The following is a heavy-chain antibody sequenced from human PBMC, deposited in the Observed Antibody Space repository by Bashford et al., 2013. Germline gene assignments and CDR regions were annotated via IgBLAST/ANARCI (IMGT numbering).Heavy chain of an antibody. Sequence: VRQAPGKGLEWVSGISASGGSTYYADSVKGRFTISRDTSKNRLYLQMNSLRAEDTAVYYCVWAGTQYFWGQGTLVTVSS. V-gene: IGHV3-23*01. CDR2: ISASGGST. D-gene: IGHD6-19*01. J-gene: IGHJ4*02. CDR3: VWAGTQYF.